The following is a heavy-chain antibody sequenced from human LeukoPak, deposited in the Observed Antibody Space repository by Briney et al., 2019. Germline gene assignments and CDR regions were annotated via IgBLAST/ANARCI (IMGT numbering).Heavy chain of an antibody. D-gene: IGHD2-2*01. CDR2: IKSKTDGGTT. V-gene: IGHV3-15*01. CDR1: GITFSEYY. J-gene: IGHJ4*02. Sequence: GGSLRLSCVASGITFSEYYIDWVRQAPGKGLEWVGRIKSKTDGGTTDYAAPVKGRFTISRDDSKNTLYLQMNSLKTEDTAVYYCTTEDIVVVPAALLEGYYFDYWGQGTLVTVSS. CDR3: TTEDIVVVPAALLEGYYFDY.